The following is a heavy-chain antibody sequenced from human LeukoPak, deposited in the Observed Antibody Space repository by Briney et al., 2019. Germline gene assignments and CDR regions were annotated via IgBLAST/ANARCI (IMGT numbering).Heavy chain of an antibody. CDR3: ARENRDGYNPYNWFDP. CDR1: GFSFGSYW. CDR2: IKQEGSEK. J-gene: IGHJ5*02. V-gene: IGHV3-7*01. D-gene: IGHD5-24*01. Sequence: GGSLRLSCAASGFSFGSYWMSWVRQAPGKGLEWVANIKQEGSEKFYVDSVKGRFTISRDNARNSLYLQMNSLRAEDTGIYYCARENRDGYNPYNWFDPWGQGTLVTVSS.